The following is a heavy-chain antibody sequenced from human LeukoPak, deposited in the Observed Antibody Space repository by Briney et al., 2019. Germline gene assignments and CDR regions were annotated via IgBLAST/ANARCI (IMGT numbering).Heavy chain of an antibody. Sequence: ASVKVSCKASGYTFTGYYMHWVRQAPGQGLEWMGWINPNSGGTNYAQKFQGRVTMTRDTSISTAYMELSRLRSDDTAVYYCARAGLGGVAVAGRLGYWGQGTLVTVSS. V-gene: IGHV1-2*02. CDR1: GYTFTGYY. J-gene: IGHJ4*02. CDR3: ARAGLGGVAVAGRLGY. CDR2: INPNSGGT. D-gene: IGHD6-19*01.